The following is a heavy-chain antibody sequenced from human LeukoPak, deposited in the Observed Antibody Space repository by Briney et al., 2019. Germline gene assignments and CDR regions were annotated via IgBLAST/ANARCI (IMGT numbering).Heavy chain of an antibody. CDR3: AHYDYGDSPTVDYFDY. CDR2: IYWDDDK. CDR1: WLPLRTRGVR. D-gene: IGHD4-17*01. V-gene: IGHV2-5*02. Sequence: SGHTLLHPPQTLTLTYNFSWLPLRTRGVRVAWIRQPPGKALEWLPLIYWDDDKRYSPSLKSRITITKDTSKNQVVLTMTNMDPVDTATYYCAHYDYGDSPTVDYFDYWGQGTLVTVSS. J-gene: IGHJ4*02.